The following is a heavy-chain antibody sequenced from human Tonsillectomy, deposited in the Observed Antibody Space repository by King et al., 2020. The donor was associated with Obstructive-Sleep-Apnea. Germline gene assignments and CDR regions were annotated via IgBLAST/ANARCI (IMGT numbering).Heavy chain of an antibody. D-gene: IGHD1-26*01. Sequence: QVQLQESGPGLVKPSETLSLTCTVSGGSISSYYWSWIRQPPGKGLEWIGYVYKTGSTSYNPSLKSRVTISIDTSRDQFSLKLNSVTAADTAVYYCARQWELPLFDYWGPGTLVTVSS. V-gene: IGHV4-59*08. CDR1: GGSISSYY. CDR3: ARQWELPLFDY. CDR2: VYKTGST. J-gene: IGHJ4*02.